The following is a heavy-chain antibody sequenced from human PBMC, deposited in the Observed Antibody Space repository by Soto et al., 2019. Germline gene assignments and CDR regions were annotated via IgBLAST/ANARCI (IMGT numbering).Heavy chain of an antibody. Sequence: LSETLSLTCTVSGDSISSGDYYWSWIRQHPGKGLEWIGYIYYSGSTYHNPSLKSRVTMSVDTSKNQFSLKLSSMTAADTAVYYCARGSYYDSSGYYGPWGQGTLVTVSS. D-gene: IGHD3-22*01. CDR3: ARGSYYDSSGYYGP. J-gene: IGHJ5*02. V-gene: IGHV4-31*03. CDR1: GDSISSGDYY. CDR2: IYYSGST.